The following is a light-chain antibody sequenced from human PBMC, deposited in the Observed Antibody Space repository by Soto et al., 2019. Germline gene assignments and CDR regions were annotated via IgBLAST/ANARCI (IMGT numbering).Light chain of an antibody. CDR1: QSVGSSY. J-gene: IGKJ1*01. Sequence: EIVLTQSPGTLSLSPGERATLSCRASQSVGSSYLAWYQQKPGQAPRLLIYDASSRATGIPDRFSGSGSGTDFSLPISRLEPDDFAVYYCQPYGSSRTFGQWTKVDI. V-gene: IGKV3-20*01. CDR3: QPYGSSRT. CDR2: DAS.